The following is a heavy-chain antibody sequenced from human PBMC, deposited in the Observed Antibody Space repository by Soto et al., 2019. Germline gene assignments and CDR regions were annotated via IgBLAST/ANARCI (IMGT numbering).Heavy chain of an antibody. CDR3: ARGKTRGSYYYYYYGMDV. J-gene: IGHJ6*02. D-gene: IGHD1-26*01. V-gene: IGHV4-59*01. CDR2: IYYSGST. Sequence: SETLSLTCTVSGGSISSYYWSWIRQPPGKGLEWIGYIYYSGSTNYNPSLKSRVTISVDTSKNQFSLKLSSVTAADTAVYYCARGKTRGSYYYYYYGMDVWGQGTTVTVSS. CDR1: GGSISSYY.